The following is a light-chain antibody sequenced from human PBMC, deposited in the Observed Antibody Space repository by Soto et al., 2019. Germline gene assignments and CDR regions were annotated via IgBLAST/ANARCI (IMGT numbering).Light chain of an antibody. J-gene: IGKJ1*01. V-gene: IGKV3-20*01. CDR2: GAS. Sequence: EIVLTQAPGSLSLSPGEIATLSCSASQGVSNYLAWYQQKPGQAPRLLIYGASSRATGIPDRFSGSGSGTDFTLTISRLEPEDFAVYYCQQYGSSPGTFGQGTKVDIK. CDR1: QGVSNY. CDR3: QQYGSSPGT.